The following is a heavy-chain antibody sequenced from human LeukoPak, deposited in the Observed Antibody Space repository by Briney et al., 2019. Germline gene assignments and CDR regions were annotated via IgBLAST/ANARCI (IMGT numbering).Heavy chain of an antibody. CDR3: ARAGGQLWSLLDY. Sequence: SQTLSLTCAISGDSVSSNSAAWSWIRQSPSRGLEWLGRTYYRSKRYNDYAVSVKSRITINPDTSKNQFSLQLNSVTPEDTAVYYCARAGGQLWSLLDYWGQGTLVTVSS. CDR1: GDSVSSNSAA. J-gene: IGHJ4*02. V-gene: IGHV6-1*01. CDR2: TYYRSKRYN. D-gene: IGHD5-18*01.